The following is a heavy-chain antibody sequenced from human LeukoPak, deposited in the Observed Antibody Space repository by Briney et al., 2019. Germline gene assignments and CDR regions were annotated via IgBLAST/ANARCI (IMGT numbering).Heavy chain of an antibody. V-gene: IGHV3-74*01. J-gene: IGHJ3*02. CDR2: INSDGSST. CDR1: GFTFSSYW. CDR3: ARDLWDHIVVVTASDAFDI. D-gene: IGHD2-21*02. Sequence: GGSLRLSCAASGFTFSSYWMHWVRQAPGKGLVWVSRINSDGSSTSYADSVKGRFTISRDNAKNTLYLQMNSLRAEDTAVYYCARDLWDHIVVVTASDAFDIWGQGTMVAVSS.